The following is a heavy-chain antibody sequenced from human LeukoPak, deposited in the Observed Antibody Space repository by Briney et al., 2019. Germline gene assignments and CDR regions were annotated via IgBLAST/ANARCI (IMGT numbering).Heavy chain of an antibody. Sequence: SETLSLTCTVSGASISNRSHFWGWIRQTPGKGLEFFGSIYYSGYTYYNPSLKSGVTISVDTSKNQFSLRLNSVTAADTAVYYCARDSAPNLLAYFDYWGQGILVTVST. V-gene: IGHV4-39*07. CDR3: ARDSAPNLLAYFDY. D-gene: IGHD2/OR15-2a*01. CDR2: IYYSGYT. J-gene: IGHJ4*02. CDR1: GASISNRSHF.